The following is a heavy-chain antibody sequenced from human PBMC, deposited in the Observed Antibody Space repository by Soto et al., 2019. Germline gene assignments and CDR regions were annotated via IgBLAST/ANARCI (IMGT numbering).Heavy chain of an antibody. CDR2: ISGKNGNT. V-gene: IGHV1-18*04. J-gene: IGHJ6*02. CDR1: GYTFISDG. Sequence: ASVKVSCKASGYTFISDGISWVRQAPGQGLEWMGWISGKNGNTNYAQKFQGRVTLTTDTSTSTAYLELRSLRSDDTAVYYCATVSYSILVVPDYGPDVWCPGTTLTVSS. CDR3: ATVSYSILVVPDYGPDV. D-gene: IGHD2-2*01.